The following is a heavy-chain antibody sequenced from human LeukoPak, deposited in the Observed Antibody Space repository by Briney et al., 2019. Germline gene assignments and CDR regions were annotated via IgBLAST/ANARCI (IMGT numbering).Heavy chain of an antibody. J-gene: IGHJ4*02. CDR3: ARGGDDYGVLGY. Sequence: SETLSLTCTVSGGSISSGGYYWSWIRQHPGKGLEWIGYIYYSGSTYYNPSLKSRVTISVDTSKNQFSLKLSSVTAADTAVYYCARGGDDYGVLGYWGQGTLVTVSS. CDR1: GGSISSGGYY. V-gene: IGHV4-31*03. D-gene: IGHD4-17*01. CDR2: IYYSGST.